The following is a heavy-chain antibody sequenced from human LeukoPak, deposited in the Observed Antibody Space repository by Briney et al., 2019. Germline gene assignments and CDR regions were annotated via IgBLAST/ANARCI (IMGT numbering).Heavy chain of an antibody. J-gene: IGHJ5*02. D-gene: IGHD3-16*01. CDR2: VNPSGGGT. V-gene: IGHV1-46*01. Sequence: GASVKVSCKASGYTFTSYYMHWVRQAPGQGLEWMGVVNPSGGGTSYAQTFQARLTMTRDMSTTTVYMELSSLRSEDTAVYYCVRTLGAVLDSRYWFDPWGQGTLVTVSS. CDR3: VRTLGAVLDSRYWFDP. CDR1: GYTFTSYY.